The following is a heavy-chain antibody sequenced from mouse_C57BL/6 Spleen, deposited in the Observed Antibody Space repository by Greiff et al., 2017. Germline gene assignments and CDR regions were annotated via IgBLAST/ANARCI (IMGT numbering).Heavy chain of an antibody. CDR3: ARHDDGYYEFAY. D-gene: IGHD2-3*01. CDR2: IWSDGST. V-gene: IGHV2-6-1*01. CDR1: GFSLTSYG. J-gene: IGHJ3*01. Sequence: VKLQESGPGLVAPSQSLSITCTVSGFSLTSYGVHWVRQPPGKGLEWLVVIWSDGSTTYNSALKSRLSISKDNSKSQVFLKMNSLQTDDTAMYYCARHDDGYYEFAYWGQGTLVTVSA.